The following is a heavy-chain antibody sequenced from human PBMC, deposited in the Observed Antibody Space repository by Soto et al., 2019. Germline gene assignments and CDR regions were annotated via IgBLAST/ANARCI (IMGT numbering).Heavy chain of an antibody. D-gene: IGHD3-10*01. V-gene: IGHV3-9*01. CDR2: ICGGGAV. Sequence: EVQLVESGGGLVQPGRSLRLSCAASGFTVRGSAMHWVRQVKGGGLEWVAGICGGGAVGYVGAVRGRFTISRDVDKNSIHLQMNSLTIEDTAFYCCVGEILSGGADVWGQGTTVTVSS. CDR3: VGEILSGGADV. J-gene: IGHJ6*02. CDR1: GFTVRGSA.